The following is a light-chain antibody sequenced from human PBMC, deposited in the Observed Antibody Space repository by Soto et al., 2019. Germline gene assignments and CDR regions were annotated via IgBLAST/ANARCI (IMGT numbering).Light chain of an antibody. CDR1: QGIGVD. J-gene: IGKJ4*01. CDR2: AAS. V-gene: IGKV1-27*01. CDR3: QKDNSAPLT. Sequence: DIQMTQSPSSLSASLGDRVTITCRASQGIGVDLAWFQQKPGKVPKLLIYAASTLQSGVPSRFSGSGSGTDFTLTISSLQPEDVATYYCQKDNSAPLTFGGGTKVEIK.